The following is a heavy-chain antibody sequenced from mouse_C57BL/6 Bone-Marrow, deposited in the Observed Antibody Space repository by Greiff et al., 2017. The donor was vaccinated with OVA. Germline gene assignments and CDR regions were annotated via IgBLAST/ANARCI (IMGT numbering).Heavy chain of an antibody. CDR1: GFSLTSYG. Sequence: VQLKESGPGLVAPSQSLSITCTVSGFSLTSYGVSWVRQPPGKGLEWLGVTWCDGRTTYHSALISRLSLSKDNSKSQVFYKLNSLQTDDTATYYCAPITTSWAYWGQGTLVTVSA. V-gene: IGHV2-3*01. CDR3: APITTSWAY. D-gene: IGHD1-2*01. J-gene: IGHJ3*01. CDR2: TWCDGRT.